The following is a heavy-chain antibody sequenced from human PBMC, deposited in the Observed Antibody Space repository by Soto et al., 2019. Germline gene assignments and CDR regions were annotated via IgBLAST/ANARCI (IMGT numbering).Heavy chain of an antibody. CDR2: INHSGST. Sequence: SETLSLTCAVYGGSFSGYYWSWIRRPPGKGLEWIGEINHSGSTNYNPSLKSRVTISVDTSKNQFSLKLSSVTAADTAVYYCARFYCGGDCYLPYYYYYGMDVWGQGTTVTVSS. CDR1: GGSFSGYY. CDR3: ARFYCGGDCYLPYYYYYGMDV. J-gene: IGHJ6*02. D-gene: IGHD2-21*02. V-gene: IGHV4-34*01.